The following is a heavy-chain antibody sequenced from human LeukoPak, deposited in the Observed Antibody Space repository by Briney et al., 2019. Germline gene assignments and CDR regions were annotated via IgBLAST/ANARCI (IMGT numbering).Heavy chain of an antibody. Sequence: KSSETLSLTCTVSGGSISSSSYYWGWIRQPPGKGLEWIGSIYYSGSTYYNPSLKSRVTISVDTSKNQFSLKLSSVTAADTAVYYCARGVGSGYYYGLPDYWGQGTLVTVSS. CDR2: IYYSGST. J-gene: IGHJ4*02. CDR1: GGSISSSSYY. CDR3: ARGVGSGYYYGLPDY. D-gene: IGHD3-22*01. V-gene: IGHV4-39*01.